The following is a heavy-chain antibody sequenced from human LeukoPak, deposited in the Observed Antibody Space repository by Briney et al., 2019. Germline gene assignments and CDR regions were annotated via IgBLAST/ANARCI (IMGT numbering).Heavy chain of an antibody. CDR3: ARLITMVRAAPFDY. Sequence: GGSLRLSCAASGFTFSSYWMSWVRQAPGKGLEWVANIKQDGSEKYYVDSVKGRFTISRDNAKNSLYLQMNSLRAEDTAAYYCARLITMVRAAPFDYWGQGTLVTVSS. CDR1: GFTFSSYW. D-gene: IGHD3-10*01. J-gene: IGHJ4*02. CDR2: IKQDGSEK. V-gene: IGHV3-7*01.